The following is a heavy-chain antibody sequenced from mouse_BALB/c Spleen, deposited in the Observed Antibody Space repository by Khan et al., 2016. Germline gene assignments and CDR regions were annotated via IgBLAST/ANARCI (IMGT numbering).Heavy chain of an antibody. CDR3: ARRYDYFDY. CDR1: GFAFSSYD. J-gene: IGHJ2*01. V-gene: IGHV5-12-1*01. D-gene: IGHD2-14*01. CDR2: ISSGGGST. Sequence: EVQLQESGGGLVKPGGSLKLSCAASGFAFSSYDMSWVRQTPEKRLEWVAYISSGGGSTYYPDTVKGRFTISRDNAKNTLYLQMRSLKSEDTAMYYCARRYDYFDYWGQGTTLTVSS.